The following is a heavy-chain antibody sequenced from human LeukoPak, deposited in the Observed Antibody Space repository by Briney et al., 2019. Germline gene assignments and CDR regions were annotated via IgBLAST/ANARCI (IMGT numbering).Heavy chain of an antibody. J-gene: IGHJ4*02. CDR1: GFTFSSYE. CDR2: ISSGGNTI. D-gene: IGHD5-18*01. Sequence: TGGSLRLSCAASGFTFSSYEMNWVRQAPGKGLEWVSYISSGGNTIYYADSVKGRFTISRDNAKNSLYLQMNSLRAEDTAVYYCAREGTAMVSFDYWGQGTLVNVSS. V-gene: IGHV3-48*03. CDR3: AREGTAMVSFDY.